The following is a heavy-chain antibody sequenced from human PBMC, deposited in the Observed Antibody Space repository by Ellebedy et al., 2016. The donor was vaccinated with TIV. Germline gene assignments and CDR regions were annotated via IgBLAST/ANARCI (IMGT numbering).Heavy chain of an antibody. V-gene: IGHV1-18*01. CDR1: GYTFIDYG. CDR3: ARSWRTFVNDAFDI. D-gene: IGHD3-16*01. J-gene: IGHJ3*02. CDR2: VSAYSGNT. Sequence: AASVKVSCKSSGYTFIDYGVTWVRQAPGQGLDWMGWVSAYSGNTNYAENLQGRVTMTTDTSTDTAYMELRSLRSEDTAVYYCARSWRTFVNDAFDIWGQGTMVTVSS.